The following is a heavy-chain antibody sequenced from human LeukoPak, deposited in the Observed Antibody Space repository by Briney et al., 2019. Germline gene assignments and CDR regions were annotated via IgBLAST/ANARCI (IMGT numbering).Heavy chain of an antibody. Sequence: SETLSLTCTVSGGSISSYHWIWIRQPAGKGLEWIGRINSNGDTVYNPSLKSRATMSLDMTNNQFSLKLSSVTAADTAIYYCARDRGLDGSDQLDSWGPGTLVTVSS. V-gene: IGHV4-4*07. CDR1: GGSISSYH. CDR3: ARDRGLDGSDQLDS. J-gene: IGHJ5*01. CDR2: INSNGDT. D-gene: IGHD3-10*01.